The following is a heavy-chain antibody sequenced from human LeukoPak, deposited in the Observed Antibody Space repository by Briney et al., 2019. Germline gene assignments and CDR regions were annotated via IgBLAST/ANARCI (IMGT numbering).Heavy chain of an antibody. Sequence: GGSLRLSCAASGFTFSSYSMNWVRQAPGKGLEWVSSISSSSSYVYYADSVKGRFTISRDNAKNSLYLQMNSLRAEDTAVYYCATQTGSRTDYYFDYWGQGTLVTVSS. CDR3: ATQTGSRTDYYFDY. V-gene: IGHV3-21*01. J-gene: IGHJ4*02. CDR1: GFTFSSYS. D-gene: IGHD1-1*01. CDR2: ISSSSSYV.